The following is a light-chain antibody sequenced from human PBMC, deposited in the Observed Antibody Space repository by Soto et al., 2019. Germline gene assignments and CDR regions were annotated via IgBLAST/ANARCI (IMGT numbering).Light chain of an antibody. J-gene: IGLJ1*01. Sequence: QSVLTQPPSVSGAPGQRVTISCTGSSSNIGAGYDVHWYQQLPGTAPKLLIYVNINRPSGVPDRFSGSKSGTSASLAITGLQAEDEADYYCQSYDSSLSGYVFGTGTKDTVL. CDR3: QSYDSSLSGYV. CDR2: VNI. V-gene: IGLV1-40*01. CDR1: SSNIGAGYD.